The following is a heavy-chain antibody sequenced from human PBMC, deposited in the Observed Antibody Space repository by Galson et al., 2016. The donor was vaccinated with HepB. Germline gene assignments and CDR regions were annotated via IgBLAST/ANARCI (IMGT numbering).Heavy chain of an antibody. J-gene: IGHJ3*01. V-gene: IGHV4-31*02. D-gene: IGHD4-17*01. Sequence: WNWIRQHPGKGLEWVGYIYYTGSTSYTPSLKSRVTISIDTSKNQFSLKLSSVTAADTAVYFCARARYGDFYNDAFDLWGQGTMVTVSS. CDR3: ARARYGDFYNDAFDL. CDR2: IYYTGST.